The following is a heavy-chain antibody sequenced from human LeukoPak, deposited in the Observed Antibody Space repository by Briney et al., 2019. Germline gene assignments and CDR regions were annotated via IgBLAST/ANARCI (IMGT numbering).Heavy chain of an antibody. CDR2: ITGSGGRT. Sequence: GGSLRLSCVASGFTFSSYAINWVRQSPGKGLEWVSGITGSGGRTYNADSVKGRFTISRDNSKNTLHLQMNSLRVEDTAIYYCAKARVVVTAIQDYWGQGALVTVSS. V-gene: IGHV3-23*01. CDR3: AKARVVVTAIQDY. J-gene: IGHJ4*02. D-gene: IGHD2-21*02. CDR1: GFTFSSYA.